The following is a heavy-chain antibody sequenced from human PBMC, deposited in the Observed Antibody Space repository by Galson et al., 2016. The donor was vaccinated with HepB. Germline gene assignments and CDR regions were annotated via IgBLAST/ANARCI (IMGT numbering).Heavy chain of an antibody. J-gene: IGHJ4*02. V-gene: IGHV1-46*02. CDR1: GYTFNTYN. D-gene: IGHD2-15*01. CDR2: INPSGGNT. CDR3: ARELDYSFYFDY. Sequence: SVKVSCKASGYTFNTYNMHWVRQAPGQGLEWMGIINPSGGNTIYAQKFQDRSTMTRDTSTSTVYMELISLRSEDTAVYSCARELDYSFYFDYWGQGTLLTVSS.